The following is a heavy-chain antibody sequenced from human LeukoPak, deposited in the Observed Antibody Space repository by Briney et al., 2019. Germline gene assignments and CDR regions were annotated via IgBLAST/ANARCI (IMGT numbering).Heavy chain of an antibody. V-gene: IGHV3-21*05. J-gene: IGHJ4*02. CDR3: ARYPGIAAAGGDY. CDR2: ISSSSSYT. Sequence: KPGGSLRLSCAASGFTFSSYSMNWVRQAPGKGLEWVSYISSSSSYTNYADSVKGRFTISRDNAKNSLYLQMNSLRAEDTAVYYCARYPGIAAAGGDYWGQGTLVTVSS. D-gene: IGHD6-13*01. CDR1: GFTFSSYS.